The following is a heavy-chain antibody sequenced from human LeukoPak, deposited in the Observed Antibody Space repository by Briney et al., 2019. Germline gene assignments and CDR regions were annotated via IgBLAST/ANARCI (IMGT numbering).Heavy chain of an antibody. CDR2: TYYRSKWYH. J-gene: IGHJ2*01. V-gene: IGHV6-1*01. Sequence: SQTLSLTCAISGDSVSSNSAAWNWIRQSPLRGLEWLGRTYYRSKWYHDYAVSVKSRITINPDTSKNRFSLQLNSVTPEDTAVYYCARDLGSSWYLPAYFDLWGRGTLVTVSS. D-gene: IGHD6-13*01. CDR1: GDSVSSNSAA. CDR3: ARDLGSSWYLPAYFDL.